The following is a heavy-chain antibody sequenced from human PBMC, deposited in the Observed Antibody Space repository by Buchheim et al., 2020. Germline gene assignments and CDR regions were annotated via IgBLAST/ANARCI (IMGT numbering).Heavy chain of an antibody. J-gene: IGHJ4*02. CDR2: ISSSGRTR. V-gene: IGHV3-48*03. D-gene: IGHD4-17*01. CDR3: VDGDYYLDN. Sequence: EVQLVESGGGLVQPGGSLRLSCVASGFTFTNIEMNWVRQATGKGLEWISYISSSGRTRKYGDSVKGRFTIPRDNAENSVYLQMNSLTAEDTGIYYCVDGDYYLDNGGQGTL. CDR1: GFTFTNIE.